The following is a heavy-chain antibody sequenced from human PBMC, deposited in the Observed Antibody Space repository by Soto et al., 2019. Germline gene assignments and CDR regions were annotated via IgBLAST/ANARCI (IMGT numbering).Heavy chain of an antibody. CDR2: IWYDGSNK. Sequence: GGSLRLSCAASGFTFSSYGMHWVRQAPGKGLEWVAVIWYDGSNKYYADSVKGRFTISRDNSKNTLYLQMNSLRAEDTAVYYCARKIHYSSSPYYYYYGMDVWGQGTTVTVSS. V-gene: IGHV3-33*01. CDR3: ARKIHYSSSPYYYYYGMDV. J-gene: IGHJ6*02. CDR1: GFTFSSYG. D-gene: IGHD6-6*01.